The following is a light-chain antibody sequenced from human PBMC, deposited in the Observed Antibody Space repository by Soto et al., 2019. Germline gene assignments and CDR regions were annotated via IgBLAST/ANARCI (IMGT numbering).Light chain of an antibody. CDR3: QQYGASPLFT. CDR1: QGVTTAY. J-gene: IGKJ3*01. CDR2: GAS. V-gene: IGKV3-20*01. Sequence: EVVLTQSPGTLSLSPGERATLSCRASQGVTTAYLAWYQHKPGQAPRLLIYGASNRATGIAGRFSGSGSGTDFTLTISRREPEDFAVYSCQQYGASPLFTFGPGTKVDLK.